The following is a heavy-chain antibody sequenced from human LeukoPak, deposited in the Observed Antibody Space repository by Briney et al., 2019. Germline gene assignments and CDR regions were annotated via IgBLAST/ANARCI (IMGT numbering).Heavy chain of an antibody. Sequence: GGSLRLSCAASAFTFSDYYMSWIRQAPGKGLEWVSYISSSGSTIYYADSVKGRFTISRDNAKNSLYLQMNSLRAEDTAVYYCARNYYYDSSGPWTKTRPGAFDTWGQGTMVTVSS. CDR2: ISSSGSTI. CDR1: AFTFSDYY. CDR3: ARNYYYDSSGPWTKTRPGAFDT. V-gene: IGHV3-11*04. J-gene: IGHJ3*02. D-gene: IGHD3-22*01.